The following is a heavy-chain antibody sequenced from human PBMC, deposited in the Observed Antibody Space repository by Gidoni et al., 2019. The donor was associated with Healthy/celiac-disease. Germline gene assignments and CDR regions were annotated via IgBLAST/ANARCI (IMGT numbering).Heavy chain of an antibody. J-gene: IGHJ4*02. CDR2: IVVGSGNT. Sequence: QMQLVQSVPEVKKPGTAVKVSCKASGFTFTSSAVQWVRQARGQRLVWIGWIVVGSGNTNYAQKFQERVTITRDMSTSTAYMELSSLRSEDTAVYYCAAVPDYDFWSGYYNYWGQGTLVTVSS. V-gene: IGHV1-58*01. CDR3: AAVPDYDFWSGYYNY. D-gene: IGHD3-3*01. CDR1: GFTFTSSA.